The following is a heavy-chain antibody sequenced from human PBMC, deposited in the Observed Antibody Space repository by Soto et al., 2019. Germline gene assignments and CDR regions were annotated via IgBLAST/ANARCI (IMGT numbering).Heavy chain of an antibody. CDR1: GFTFSSYS. Sequence: PGGSLRLSCAASGFTFSSYSMNWVRQAPGKGLEWVSYISSSSSTIYYADSVKGRFTISRDNAKNSLYLQMNSLRAEDTAVYYCARLAAAGTYSWYFDLWGRGTLVTVSS. CDR2: ISSSSSTI. D-gene: IGHD6-13*01. V-gene: IGHV3-48*01. J-gene: IGHJ2*01. CDR3: ARLAAAGTYSWYFDL.